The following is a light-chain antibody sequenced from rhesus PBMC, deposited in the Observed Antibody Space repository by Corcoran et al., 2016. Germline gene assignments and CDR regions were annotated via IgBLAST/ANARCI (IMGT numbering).Light chain of an antibody. CDR2: AAS. Sequence: DIQMTQSPSALSASVGDRVTISCRASQNIYSNLAWYQQKPGKAPNLLIYAASSLQTGIPSRFSGSGSVTDFTRTISSLQPEDSAAYYCQHYYDNPFTFGPGTKLDIK. CDR1: QNIYSN. V-gene: IGKV1S12*01. J-gene: IGKJ3*01. CDR3: QHYYDNPFT.